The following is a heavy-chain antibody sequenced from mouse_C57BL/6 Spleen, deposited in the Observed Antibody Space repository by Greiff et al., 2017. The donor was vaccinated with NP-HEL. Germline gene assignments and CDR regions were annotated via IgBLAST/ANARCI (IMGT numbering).Heavy chain of an antibody. CDR2: INPYNGGT. V-gene: IGHV1-19*01. D-gene: IGHD2-4*01. CDR1: GYTFTDYY. CDR3: ARSSYDSTDYAMDY. Sequence: EVQLQQSGPVLVKPGASVKMSCKASGYTFTDYYMNWVKQSHGKSLEWIGVINPYNGGTSYNQKFKGKATLTVDKSSSTAYMELNSLTSEDSAVYYCARSSYDSTDYAMDYWGQGTSVTVSS. J-gene: IGHJ4*01.